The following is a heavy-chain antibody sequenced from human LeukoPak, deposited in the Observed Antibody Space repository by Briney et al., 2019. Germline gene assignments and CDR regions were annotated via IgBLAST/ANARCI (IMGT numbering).Heavy chain of an antibody. CDR1: NYTFTSYG. CDR3: ARDGSGVWFDY. D-gene: IGHD3-10*01. J-gene: IGHJ4*02. CDR2: INAYNGDT. Sequence: ASVKVSCKASNYTFTSYGISWVRQAPGQGLEWMAWINAYNGDTNYAQKFQGRVTLTTETSTSTAYMELKSLRSDDTAVYFCARDGSGVWFDYWGQGTLVTVSS. V-gene: IGHV1-18*01.